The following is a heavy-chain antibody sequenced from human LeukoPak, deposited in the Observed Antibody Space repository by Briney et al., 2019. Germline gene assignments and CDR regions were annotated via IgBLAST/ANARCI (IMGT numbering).Heavy chain of an antibody. CDR3: ATGGSYPYY. V-gene: IGHV1-24*01. CDR1: GGTFSSYA. J-gene: IGHJ4*02. CDR2: FDPEDGET. D-gene: IGHD1-26*01. Sequence: ASVKVSCKASGGTFSSYAISWVRQAPGKGLEWMGGFDPEDGETIYAQKFQGRVTMTEDTSTDTAYMELSSLRSEDTAVYYCATGGSYPYYWGQGTLVTVSS.